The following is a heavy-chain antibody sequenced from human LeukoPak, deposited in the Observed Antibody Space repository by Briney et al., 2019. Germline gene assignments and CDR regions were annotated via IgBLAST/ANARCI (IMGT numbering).Heavy chain of an antibody. V-gene: IGHV3-53*01. D-gene: IGHD3-9*01. CDR2: TYAGGPT. J-gene: IGHJ4*02. Sequence: GGSLRLSCAASGFTVSSNYINWVRQAPGKGLEWVSITYAGGPTYYADSVKGRFTVSRDSSENTLYLQMNSLRAEDTAVYYCVRGVLPGRSLPGYWGQGTLVTVSS. CDR1: GFTVSSNY. CDR3: VRGVLPGRSLPGY.